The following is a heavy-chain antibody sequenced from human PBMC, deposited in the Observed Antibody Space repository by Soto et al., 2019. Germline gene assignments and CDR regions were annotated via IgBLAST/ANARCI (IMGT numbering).Heavy chain of an antibody. CDR2: IKQDGSKK. CDR1: GFTFSSYW. J-gene: IGHJ6*02. V-gene: IGHV3-7*02. D-gene: IGHD6-19*01. Sequence: GGSLRLSCAASGFTFSSYWMSWVRQAPGKGLEWVANIKQDGSKKYYVDSVKGRFTISRDNAKNTLYLQMNSLRAEDTAVYYCARASSSGWYPHYYYYGMDVWGQGTTVTVSS. CDR3: ARASSSGWYPHYYYYGMDV.